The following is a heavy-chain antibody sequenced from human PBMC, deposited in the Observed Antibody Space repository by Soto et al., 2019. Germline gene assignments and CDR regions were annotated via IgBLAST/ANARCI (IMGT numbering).Heavy chain of an antibody. D-gene: IGHD1-1*01. CDR1: GFTFSDYY. CDR2: ISSSSSYT. CDR3: ARGTLQLEFDNWFDP. J-gene: IGHJ5*02. Sequence: QVQLVESGGGLVKPGGSLRLSCAASGFTFSDYYMSWIRQAPGKGLEWVSYISSSSSYTNYADSVKGRFTISRDNAKNSLYLQMNSLRAEDTAVYYCARGTLQLEFDNWFDPWGQGTLVTVSS. V-gene: IGHV3-11*06.